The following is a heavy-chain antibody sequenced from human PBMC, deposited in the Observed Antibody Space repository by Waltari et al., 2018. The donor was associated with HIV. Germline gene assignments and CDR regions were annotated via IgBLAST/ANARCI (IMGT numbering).Heavy chain of an antibody. V-gene: IGHV4-34*02. Sequence: QVQLQQWGAGLVKPSEILSLKCAVYGGTFRHSWRWIRQPPGKGLEWIGEIDYSGRTNYNPSLKSRVSMSVDTSKNQLSLELRSVTAADTAVYFCARGLYYIDFWGEGTTVTVSS. CDR2: IDYSGRT. CDR1: GGTFRHS. CDR3: ARGLYYIDF. J-gene: IGHJ6*03.